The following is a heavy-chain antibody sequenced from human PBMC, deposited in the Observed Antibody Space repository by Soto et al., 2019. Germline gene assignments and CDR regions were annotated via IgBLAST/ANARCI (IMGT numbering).Heavy chain of an antibody. D-gene: IGHD5-18*01. Sequence: QVQLVQSGAEVKKPGSSVKVSCKASGGTFNNNAINWVRQAPGQGLEWMGGIIPIFGTSNYAQKFQGRVTSTADAATITAYRELSSLRSEDTAVSYGVRGEISEMDTMVMCRWVDTFAQGALFTVSS. CDR1: GGTFNNNA. V-gene: IGHV1-69*01. CDR3: VRGEISEMDTMVMCRWVDT. CDR2: IIPIFGTS. J-gene: IGHJ5*02.